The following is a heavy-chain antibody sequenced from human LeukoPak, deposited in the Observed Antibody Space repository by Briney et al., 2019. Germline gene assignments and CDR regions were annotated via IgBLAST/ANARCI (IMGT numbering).Heavy chain of an antibody. CDR2: INAGNGNT. D-gene: IGHD1-26*01. J-gene: IGHJ4*02. CDR1: GYTFTSYA. CDR3: AREGVGATSIDY. Sequence: ASVKVSCKASGYTFTSYAMHWVRQAPGQRLEWMGWINAGNGNTKYSQKFQGRVTITRDTSASTAYMELSSLRSEDTAVYYCAREGVGATSIDYWGQGTLVTVSS. V-gene: IGHV1-3*01.